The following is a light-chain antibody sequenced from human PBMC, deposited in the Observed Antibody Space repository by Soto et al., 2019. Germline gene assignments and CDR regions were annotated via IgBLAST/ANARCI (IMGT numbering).Light chain of an antibody. V-gene: IGKV1-39*01. CDR2: AAS. J-gene: IGKJ1*01. Sequence: DIQMTQSPYSLSAAVGDRVTITCRASQTISRYLNWYQQKPGKAPKLLIFAASTLQTGVPSRFSGSGSGTDFTLTISSLQPEDFATYYCQQSWTFGQGTKVDIK. CDR1: QTISRY. CDR3: QQSWT.